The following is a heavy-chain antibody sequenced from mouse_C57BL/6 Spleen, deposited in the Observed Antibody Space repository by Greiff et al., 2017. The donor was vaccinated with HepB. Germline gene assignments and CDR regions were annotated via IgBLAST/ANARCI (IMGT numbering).Heavy chain of an antibody. CDR1: GYTFTDYE. V-gene: IGHV1-15*01. Sequence: QVQLKESGAELVRPGASVTLSCKASGYTFTDYEMHWVKQTPVHGLEWIGAIDPETGGTAYNQKFKGKAILTADKSSSTAYMELRSLTSEDSAVYYCTKFIKGHYYAMDYWGQGTSVTVSS. J-gene: IGHJ4*01. CDR2: IDPETGGT. CDR3: TKFIKGHYYAMDY. D-gene: IGHD1-1*01.